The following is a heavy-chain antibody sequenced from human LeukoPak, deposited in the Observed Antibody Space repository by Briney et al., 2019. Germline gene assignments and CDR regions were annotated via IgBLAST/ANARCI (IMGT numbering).Heavy chain of an antibody. CDR3: VRGQEVVYTPTFDY. Sequence: GVSLRLSCSASGFTFSTYAIHWVRQAPGKGLQYVSSIAASGIHTYYADSVTGRFTISRDNPKNSLYLQMSNLRPEDTAVYYCVRGQEVVYTPTFDYWGQGVLVT. D-gene: IGHD2-8*02. V-gene: IGHV3-64D*09. CDR2: IAASGIHT. J-gene: IGHJ4*02. CDR1: GFTFSTYA.